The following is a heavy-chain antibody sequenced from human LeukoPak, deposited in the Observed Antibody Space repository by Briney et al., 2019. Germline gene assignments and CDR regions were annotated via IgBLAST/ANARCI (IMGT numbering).Heavy chain of an antibody. CDR2: INPSGGST. CDR3: ARDLRRAFDI. Sequence: ASVKVSCKASGGTFSSYAISWVRQAPGQGLEWMGIINPSGGSTSYAQKFQGRVTMTRDTSTSTVYMELSSLRSEDTAVYYCARDLRRAFDIWGQGTMVTVSS. V-gene: IGHV1-46*01. CDR1: GGTFSSYA. J-gene: IGHJ3*02.